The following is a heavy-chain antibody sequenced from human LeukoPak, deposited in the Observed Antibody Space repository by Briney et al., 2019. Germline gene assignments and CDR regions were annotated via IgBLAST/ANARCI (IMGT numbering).Heavy chain of an antibody. D-gene: IGHD2-21*01. CDR3: ATLGCAGENCPRAGRALGGY. CDR1: GFTFGPYW. Sequence: GGSLRLSCATFGFTFGPYWMNWVRQAPGKELEWVSSISSGGTFVFYADSVTGRFTISRDNAGKFLYLQMDSLRAEDTAVYYCATLGCAGENCPRAGRALGGYWGRGTLVTVSS. CDR2: ISSGGTFV. V-gene: IGHV3-21*01. J-gene: IGHJ4*02.